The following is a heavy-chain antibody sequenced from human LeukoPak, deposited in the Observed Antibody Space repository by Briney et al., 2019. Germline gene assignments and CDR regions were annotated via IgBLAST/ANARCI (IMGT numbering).Heavy chain of an antibody. V-gene: IGHV5-51*01. J-gene: IGHJ3*02. Sequence: GESLKISCKGSGYSSTSYWIGWVRQLPAKGLEWMGIIYPGDSDTRYSPPFQGQVTISADKSISTDYLQWSSLKASDTAMYYCARSDTMIGDAFDIWGQGTMVTVSS. CDR3: ARSDTMIGDAFDI. CDR1: GYSSTSYW. D-gene: IGHD3-22*01. CDR2: IYPGDSDT.